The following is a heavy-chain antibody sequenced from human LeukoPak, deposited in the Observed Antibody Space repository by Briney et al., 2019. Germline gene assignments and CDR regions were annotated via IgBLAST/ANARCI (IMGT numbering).Heavy chain of an antibody. D-gene: IGHD4-11*01. CDR1: GFTFSSYG. V-gene: IGHV3-33*01. Sequence: QAGGSQRLSCAASGFTFSSYGMHWVRQAPGKGLEWVAVIWYDGSNKYYADSVKGRFTISRDNSKNTLYLQMNSLRAEDTAVYFCARRSDYRYYFDYWGQGTLVTVSS. CDR3: ARRSDYRYYFDY. J-gene: IGHJ4*02. CDR2: IWYDGSNK.